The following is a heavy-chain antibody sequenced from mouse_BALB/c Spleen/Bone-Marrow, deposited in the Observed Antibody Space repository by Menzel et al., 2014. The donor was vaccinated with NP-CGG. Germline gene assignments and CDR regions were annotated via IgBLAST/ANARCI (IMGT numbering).Heavy chain of an antibody. D-gene: IGHD4-1*01. CDR2: IDPASDNT. CDR1: GFNITDPY. CDR3: STLTGHFDY. J-gene: IGHJ2*01. V-gene: IGHV14-3*02. Sequence: VQLKESGAELVKPGASVKLSCTASGFNITDPYIHWVKQRPGQGLDWIGRIDPASDNTQYDPKFQGKATLTADTSSNTAYLQLSSLTSEDTAVYYRSTLTGHFDYWGQGTILTVSS.